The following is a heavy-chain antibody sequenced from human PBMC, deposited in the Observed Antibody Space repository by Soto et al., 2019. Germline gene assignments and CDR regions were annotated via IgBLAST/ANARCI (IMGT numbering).Heavy chain of an antibody. V-gene: IGHV3-30-3*01. D-gene: IGHD6-13*01. CDR1: GFTFRSYG. J-gene: IGHJ3*02. CDR3: ARTAGGRVRGALDI. Sequence: QEQLVESGGGVVQPGRSLRLSCVASGFTFRSYGMHWVRQAPGKGLEWVAVMSDDESKKYYADSVKGRFTISRDNSKNTRFMQMDTLISEDTAVYYCARTAGGRVRGALDIWGQGTMVTVSS. CDR2: MSDDESKK.